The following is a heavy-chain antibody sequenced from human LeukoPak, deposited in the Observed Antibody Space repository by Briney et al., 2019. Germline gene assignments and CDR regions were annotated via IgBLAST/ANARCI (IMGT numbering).Heavy chain of an antibody. J-gene: IGHJ4*02. V-gene: IGHV3-23*01. CDR1: GFTFSSYA. Sequence: QPGGSLRLSCAASGFTFSSYAMSWVRQAPGKGLEWVSAISGSGGSTYYADSVKGRFTISRDNSKNTLYLQMNSLGAEDTAIYYCAKARGYFDSSGYRYFDYWGQGTLVTVSS. CDR2: ISGSGGST. D-gene: IGHD3-22*01. CDR3: AKARGYFDSSGYRYFDY.